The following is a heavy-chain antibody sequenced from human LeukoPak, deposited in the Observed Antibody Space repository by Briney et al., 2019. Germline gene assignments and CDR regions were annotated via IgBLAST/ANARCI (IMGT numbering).Heavy chain of an antibody. Sequence: PVGSVRLSCAASGFPFCNYGMHWPRHATGEGLEGVAVISYDGSNDYYADSVKGRFSISRDNSKNTLYLRMNSVRAEDTAVYYCAGSWFYRDYFEYWGQGTLVTVSS. D-gene: IGHD3-10*01. V-gene: IGHV3-30*03. CDR1: GFPFCNYG. CDR3: AGSWFYRDYFEY. CDR2: ISYDGSND. J-gene: IGHJ4*02.